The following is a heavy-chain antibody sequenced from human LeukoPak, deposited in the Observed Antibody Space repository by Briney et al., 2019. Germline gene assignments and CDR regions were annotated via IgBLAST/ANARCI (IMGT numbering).Heavy chain of an antibody. CDR2: ISGSGGST. J-gene: IGHJ3*02. Sequence: PGGSLRLSCAASGFTFSSYAMSWVRQAPGKGLEWVSGISGSGGSTYYADSVKRRFTISRDNSKNTLYLQMNSLRADDTAVYYCAKDVCSGGSCYPDAFDIWGQGTMVTVSS. D-gene: IGHD2-15*01. V-gene: IGHV3-23*01. CDR3: AKDVCSGGSCYPDAFDI. CDR1: GFTFSSYA.